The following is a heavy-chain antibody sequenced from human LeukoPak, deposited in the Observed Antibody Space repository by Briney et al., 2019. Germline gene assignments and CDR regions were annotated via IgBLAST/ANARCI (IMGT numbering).Heavy chain of an antibody. Sequence: PGGPLRLSCAASGFTFSSYSMNWVRQAPGKGLEWVSSISSSSSYIYYADSVKGRFTISRDNAKNSLYLQMNSLRAEDTAVYYCASEIADSTTYWGQGTLVTVSS. D-gene: IGHD2-2*01. CDR2: ISSSSSYI. J-gene: IGHJ4*02. CDR3: ASEIADSTTY. V-gene: IGHV3-21*01. CDR1: GFTFSSYS.